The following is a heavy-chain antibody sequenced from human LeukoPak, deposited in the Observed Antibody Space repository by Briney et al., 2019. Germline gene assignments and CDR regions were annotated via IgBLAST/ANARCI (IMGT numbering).Heavy chain of an antibody. CDR2: ISNTSSTI. Sequence: GGSLRLSCAASGFAFSSYSMNWVRQAPGKGLEWVSYISNTSSTIYYADSVKGRFTISRDNAENSLYLQVNSLRAEDTAVYYCVRIPGDWCSGGSCYGGNAFDIWGKGTMVTVSS. CDR3: VRIPGDWCSGGSCYGGNAFDI. J-gene: IGHJ3*02. CDR1: GFAFSSYS. D-gene: IGHD2-15*01. V-gene: IGHV3-48*04.